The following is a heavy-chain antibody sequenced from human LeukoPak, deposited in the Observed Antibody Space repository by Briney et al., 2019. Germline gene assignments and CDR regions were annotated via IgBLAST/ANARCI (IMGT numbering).Heavy chain of an antibody. V-gene: IGHV1-18*01. CDR1: GYTFTRSS. D-gene: IGHD1-26*01. CDR2: ISANNGDT. J-gene: IGHJ4*02. Sequence: ASVKVSCKASGYTFTRSSITWVRQAPGQGLEWMGWISANNGDTNYLQKLQGRVTMTTDTSTSTAYMELRSLRSDDTAVYYCARGAAIQWELLDYWGQGALVTVSS. CDR3: ARGAAIQWELLDY.